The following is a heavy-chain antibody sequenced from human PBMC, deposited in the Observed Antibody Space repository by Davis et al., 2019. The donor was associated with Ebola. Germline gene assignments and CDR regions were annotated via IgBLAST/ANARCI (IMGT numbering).Heavy chain of an antibody. CDR1: GYIFSNYD. CDR3: TRGYSPKCRTGDCVNDF. CDR2: MNPYSGNT. J-gene: IGHJ4*02. V-gene: IGHV1-8*01. Sequence: AASVKVSCKASGYIFSNYDINWVRQARGQGLEWMGWMNPYSGNTGYVEKFKGRVTMTGNLSINTAYMDLSSLTTDDTAVYYCTRGYSPKCRTGDCVNDFWGQGTLVTVSS. D-gene: IGHD2-21*02.